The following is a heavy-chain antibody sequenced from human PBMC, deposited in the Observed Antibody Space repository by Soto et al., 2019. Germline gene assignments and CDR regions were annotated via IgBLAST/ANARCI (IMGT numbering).Heavy chain of an antibody. D-gene: IGHD3-10*01. Sequence: VQLVQSGAEVKKPGSSVKVSCKASGGTFSSDAIIWVRQAPGRGLEWMGGIIPISGTTNYAQKFQGRVTSTADESTSTVYMGLSSLRSEDTAVYYCARDAGDMVRGVMGFFDYWGQGTLVTVSS. CDR2: IIPISGTT. J-gene: IGHJ4*02. CDR1: GGTFSSDA. CDR3: ARDAGDMVRGVMGFFDY. V-gene: IGHV1-69*01.